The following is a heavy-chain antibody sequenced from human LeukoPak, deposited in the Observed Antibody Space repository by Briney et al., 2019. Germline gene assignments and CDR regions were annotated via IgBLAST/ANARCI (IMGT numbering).Heavy chain of an antibody. CDR1: GYTFTSYD. V-gene: IGHV1-8*01. CDR3: ARCDYDYVWGSYRYDY. Sequence: ASVKVSCKASGYTFTSYDINWVRQATGQGLEWMGRMNPNSGNTGYAQKFQGRVTMTRNTSISTAYMELSSLRSEDTAVYYCARCDYDYVWGSYRYDYWGQGTLVTVSS. D-gene: IGHD3-16*02. CDR2: MNPNSGNT. J-gene: IGHJ4*02.